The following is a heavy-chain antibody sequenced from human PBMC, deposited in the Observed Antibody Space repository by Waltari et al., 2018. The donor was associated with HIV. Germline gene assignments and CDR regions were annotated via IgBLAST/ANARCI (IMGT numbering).Heavy chain of an antibody. J-gene: IGHJ6*02. CDR3: ARESIAAAGRGGYYYGMDV. D-gene: IGHD6-13*01. Sequence: QVQLVQSGTEVKKPGSSVKVSCKASGSNFRSYSIRCLRQAPGQGPEWMGGIIPIFGTANYAQKFQGRVTITADKSTSTAYMELSSLRSEDTAVYYCARESIAAAGRGGYYYGMDVWGQGTTVTVSS. CDR1: GSNFRSYS. CDR2: IIPIFGTA. V-gene: IGHV1-69*14.